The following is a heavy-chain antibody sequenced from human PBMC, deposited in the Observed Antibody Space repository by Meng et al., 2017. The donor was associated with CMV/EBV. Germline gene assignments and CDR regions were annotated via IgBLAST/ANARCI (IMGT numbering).Heavy chain of an antibody. CDR3: ARGTMEYYDFWSGYYAAQNYYDMDV. J-gene: IGHJ6*02. D-gene: IGHD3-3*01. Sequence: ASVKVSCKASGYTFTGYYMHWVRQAPGQGLEWMGWINPNSGGTNYAQKFQGRVTMTRDTSISTAYMELSRLRSDDTAVYYCARGTMEYYDFWSGYYAAQNYYDMDVWGQGTTVTVSS. CDR1: GYTFTGYY. CDR2: INPNSGGT. V-gene: IGHV1-2*02.